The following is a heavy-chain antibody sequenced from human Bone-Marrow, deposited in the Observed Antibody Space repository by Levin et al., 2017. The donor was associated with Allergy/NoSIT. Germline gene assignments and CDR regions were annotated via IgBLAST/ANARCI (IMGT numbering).Heavy chain of an antibody. V-gene: IGHV3-30*18. CDR1: GFTFSSYG. J-gene: IGHJ4*02. CDR3: ANGPGPRSFFDY. CDR2: ISYDGSNQ. Sequence: GESLKISCEAPGFTFSSYGMHWVRQAPGKGLEWVAVISYDGSNQYYADSVKGRFTISRDNSKNTLYLQMNSLRMEDTAVYYCANGPGPRSFFDYWGQGTLVTVSS. D-gene: IGHD3-16*02.